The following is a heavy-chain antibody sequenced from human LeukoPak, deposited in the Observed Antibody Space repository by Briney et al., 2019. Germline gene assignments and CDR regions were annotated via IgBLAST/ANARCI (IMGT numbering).Heavy chain of an antibody. CDR2: INHSGYT. CDR3: TRMTTGHDY. Sequence: SETLSLTCAVSGVSFDDYYWAWVRQTPGKGLEWIGEINHSGYTNDRPSLKSRATLSVDTSRQQFSLNLRSVTVADAGIYYCTRMTTGHDYWGQGTLVTVSS. V-gene: IGHV4-34*04. CDR1: GVSFDDYY. J-gene: IGHJ4*02. D-gene: IGHD4-17*01.